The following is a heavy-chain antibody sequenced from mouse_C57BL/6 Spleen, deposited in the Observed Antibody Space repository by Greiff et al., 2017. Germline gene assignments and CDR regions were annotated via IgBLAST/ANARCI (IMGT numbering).Heavy chain of an antibody. V-gene: IGHV1-4*01. D-gene: IGHD2-4*01. CDR2: INPSSGYT. J-gene: IGHJ3*01. CDR1: GYTFTSYT. CDR3: ARSTMITEAWFAY. Sequence: QVQLQQSGAELARPGASVKMSCKASGYTFTSYTMHWVKQRPGQGLEWIGYINPSSGYTKYNQKFKDKATLTADKSSSTADMQLSSLTSEDSAVYYCARSTMITEAWFAYWGQGTLVTVAA.